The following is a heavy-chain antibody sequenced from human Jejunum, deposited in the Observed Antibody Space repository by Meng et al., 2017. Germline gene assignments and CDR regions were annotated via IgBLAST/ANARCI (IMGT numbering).Heavy chain of an antibody. CDR2: ISYDGSNK. J-gene: IGHJ4*02. V-gene: IGHV3-30*03. Sequence: QVQLVESGGGVVQPGRSLRLSCAASGFTFSSYGMHWVRQAPGKGLEWVAVISYDGSNKYYADSVKGRFTISRDNSKNTLYLQMNSLKTEDTAVYYCTTESNGYWGQGTLVTVSS. CDR3: TTESNGY. CDR1: GFTFSSYG. D-gene: IGHD2-8*01.